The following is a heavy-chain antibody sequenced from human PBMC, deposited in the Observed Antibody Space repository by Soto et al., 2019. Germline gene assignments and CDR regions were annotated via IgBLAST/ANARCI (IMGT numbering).Heavy chain of an antibody. CDR3: ARDLAPTTAYYYYGMDV. Sequence: GGSLRLSCAASGFTFSRYSMNLDRQAPGKGLEWVSSISSSSSYIYYADSVKGRFTISRDNAKNSLYLQMNSLRAEDTAVYYCARDLAPTTAYYYYGMDVWGQGTTVTVSS. J-gene: IGHJ6*02. CDR1: GFTFSRYS. V-gene: IGHV3-21*01. D-gene: IGHD1-26*01. CDR2: ISSSSSYI.